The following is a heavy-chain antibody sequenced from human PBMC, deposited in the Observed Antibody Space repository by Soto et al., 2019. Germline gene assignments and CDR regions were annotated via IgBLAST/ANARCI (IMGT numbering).Heavy chain of an antibody. CDR2: INDRGSI. J-gene: IGHJ2*01. CDR1: GGSFSGDY. D-gene: IGHD3-9*01. V-gene: IGHV4-34*01. Sequence: QVQLQQWGAGPLRPLETLSLTCGVSGGSFSGDYWAWIRQSPGKGLEWIGEINDRGSINYNPSLKIRVRISVDTSKNHYSQNLRSVTAAATAVYYCARESHDILTGPPWVWYFDLWGRGTLVTVSS. CDR3: ARESHDILTGPPWVWYFDL.